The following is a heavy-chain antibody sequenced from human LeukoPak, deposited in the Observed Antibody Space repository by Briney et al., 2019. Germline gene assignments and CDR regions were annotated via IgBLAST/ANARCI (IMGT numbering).Heavy chain of an antibody. CDR1: GGTFSSYT. D-gene: IGHD4-23*01. V-gene: IGHV1-69*08. Sequence: SVKVSFKCSGGTFSSYTSSWVRQAPGQGGEWMGRISPILGRANYAQKFQGRGRITTDKDTNTAYMQLSSLRSEDTAAYYCAREDPVGRWDYWGQGTLVTVSS. CDR3: AREDPVGRWDY. CDR2: ISPILGRA. J-gene: IGHJ4*02.